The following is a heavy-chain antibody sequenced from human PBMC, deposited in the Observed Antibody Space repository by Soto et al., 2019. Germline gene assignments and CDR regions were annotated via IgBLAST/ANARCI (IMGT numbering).Heavy chain of an antibody. CDR2: IIPIFGTA. Sequence: QVQLVQSGAEVKKPGSSVKVSCKASGGTFSSYAISSVRQAPGQGLEWMGGIIPIFGTANYAQKFQGRVTITADKSPSTAYMELSSLRFEDTAVYYGARVWGGWYFDLWGLGTLVTVSS. D-gene: IGHD3-16*01. CDR3: ARVWGGWYFDL. J-gene: IGHJ2*01. CDR1: GGTFSSYA. V-gene: IGHV1-69*06.